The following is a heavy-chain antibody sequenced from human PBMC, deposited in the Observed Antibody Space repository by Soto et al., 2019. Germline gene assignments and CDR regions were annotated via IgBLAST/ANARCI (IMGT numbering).Heavy chain of an antibody. D-gene: IGHD3-22*01. CDR1: GFTFSSYA. CDR3: AKGGSYYYDSSGYYAN. Sequence: GGSLRLSCAASGFTFSSYAMSWVRQAPGKGLEWVSAISGSGGSSYYADSVKGRFTISRDNSKNTLFLQMNSLRAEDTAIYYCAKGGSYYYDSSGYYANWGQGTLVTVSS. J-gene: IGHJ4*02. V-gene: IGHV3-23*01. CDR2: ISGSGGSS.